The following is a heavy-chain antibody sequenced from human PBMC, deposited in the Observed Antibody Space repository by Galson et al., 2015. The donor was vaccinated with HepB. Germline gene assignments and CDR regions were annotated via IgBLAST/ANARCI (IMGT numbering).Heavy chain of an antibody. CDR3: ARPKARGDYRGWADAFDI. CDR1: GFTFSSYG. V-gene: IGHV3-33*01. Sequence: SLRLSCAASGFTFSSYGMHWVRQAPGKGLEWVAVIWYDGSEKYYVDSVKGRFTISRDNAKNSLYLQMNSLRAEDTAVYYCARPKARGDYRGWADAFDIWGQGTMVTVSS. CDR2: IWYDGSEK. J-gene: IGHJ3*02. D-gene: IGHD4-17*01.